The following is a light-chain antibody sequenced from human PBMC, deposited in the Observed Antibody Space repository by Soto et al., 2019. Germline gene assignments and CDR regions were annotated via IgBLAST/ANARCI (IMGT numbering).Light chain of an antibody. Sequence: SALTKPASVSGSPGQSIAISCAGTSGDVGGYNYVSWYQQHPGKAPKLMIYDVSNRPSGVSDRFSGSKSGNTASLTISGLQAEDEADYYCCSYTSSSTRVFGTGTKVTVL. CDR3: CSYTSSSTRV. CDR2: DVS. V-gene: IGLV2-14*03. CDR1: SGDVGGYNY. J-gene: IGLJ1*01.